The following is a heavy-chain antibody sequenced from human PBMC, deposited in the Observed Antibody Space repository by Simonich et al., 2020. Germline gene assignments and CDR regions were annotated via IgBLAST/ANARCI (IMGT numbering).Heavy chain of an antibody. CDR1: GFTFSSYS. Sequence: EVQLVESGGGLVKPGGSLRLSCAASGFTFSSYSMNWVRQAPGKGLEWVSSISSSSSYIYYADSVKGRFTISRDNAKNSLYLQMNSLRAEDTALHYCAKDIGPQLLSIRFDPWGQGTLVTVSS. V-gene: IGHV3-21*04. CDR3: AKDIGPQLLSIRFDP. CDR2: ISSSSSYI. J-gene: IGHJ5*02. D-gene: IGHD2-2*01.